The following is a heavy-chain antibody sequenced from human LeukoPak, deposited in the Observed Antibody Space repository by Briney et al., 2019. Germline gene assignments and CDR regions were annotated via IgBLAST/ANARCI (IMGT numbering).Heavy chain of an antibody. Sequence: PGGSLRLSCAASGFTVSSNYMSWVRQAPGKGLEWVSVIYSGGSTYYADSVKGRFTISRDNSKDTLYLQMNSLRAEDTAVYYCARGRMEQKFGERLDYWGQGTLVTVSS. CDR2: IYSGGST. CDR3: ARGRMEQKFGERLDY. V-gene: IGHV3-53*01. CDR1: GFTVSSNY. J-gene: IGHJ4*02. D-gene: IGHD3-10*01.